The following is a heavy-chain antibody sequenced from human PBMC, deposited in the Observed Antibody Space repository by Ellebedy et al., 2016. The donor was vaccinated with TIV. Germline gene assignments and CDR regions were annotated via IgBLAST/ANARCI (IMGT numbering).Heavy chain of an antibody. V-gene: IGHV4-59*01. Sequence: SETLSLXXTVSGGSISSYHWSWIWQPTGKGLEWIGYIYYSGSTNYNPSLKSRVTISVDTSKNQFSLKLSSVTVSDTAVYYCARVGLGKVITMVRGVESWGQGTLVTVSS. J-gene: IGHJ4*02. D-gene: IGHD3-10*01. CDR2: IYYSGST. CDR1: GGSISSYH. CDR3: ARVGLGKVITMVRGVES.